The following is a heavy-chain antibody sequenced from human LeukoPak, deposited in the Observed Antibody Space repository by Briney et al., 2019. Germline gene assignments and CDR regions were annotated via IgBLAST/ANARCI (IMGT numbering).Heavy chain of an antibody. Sequence: PSETLSLTCTVSGGSISSGDYYWSWIRQPPGKGLEWIGYIYYSGSTYYNPSLKSRVTISVDTSKNQFSLKLSSVTAADTAVYYCARVEWIRDYYYDSSGYYLFDYWGQGTLVTVSS. V-gene: IGHV4-30-4*01. J-gene: IGHJ4*02. D-gene: IGHD3-22*01. CDR2: IYYSGST. CDR1: GGSISSGDYY. CDR3: ARVEWIRDYYYDSSGYYLFDY.